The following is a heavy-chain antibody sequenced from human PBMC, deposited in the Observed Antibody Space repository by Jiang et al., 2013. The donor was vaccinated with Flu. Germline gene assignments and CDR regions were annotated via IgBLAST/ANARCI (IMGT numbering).Heavy chain of an antibody. V-gene: IGHV4-34*01. J-gene: IGHJ4*02. D-gene: IGHD3-22*01. CDR2: INHSGST. CDR3: ARAGYDSSGYYYLFDY. CDR1: GGSFSGYY. Sequence: ETLSLTCAVYGGSFSGYYWSWIRQPPGRGWSGLGKINHSGSTNYNPSLKSRVTISVDTSKNQFSLKLSSVTAADTAVYYCARAGYDSSGYYYLFDYWGQGTLVTVSS.